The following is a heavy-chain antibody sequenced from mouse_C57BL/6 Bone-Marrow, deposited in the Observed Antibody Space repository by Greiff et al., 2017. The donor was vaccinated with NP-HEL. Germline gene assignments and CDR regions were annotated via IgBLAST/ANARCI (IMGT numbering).Heavy chain of an antibody. V-gene: IGHV2-2*01. CDR1: GFSLTSYG. D-gene: IGHD2-4*01. J-gene: IGHJ3*01. Sequence: VKLVESGPGLVQPSQSLSITCTVSGFSLTSYGVHWVRQSPGKGLEWLGVIWSGGSTDYNAAFISRLSISKDNSKSQVFFKMNSLQADDTAIYYCARNGIYYDYVFAYWGQGTLVTVSA. CDR2: IWSGGST. CDR3: ARNGIYYDYVFAY.